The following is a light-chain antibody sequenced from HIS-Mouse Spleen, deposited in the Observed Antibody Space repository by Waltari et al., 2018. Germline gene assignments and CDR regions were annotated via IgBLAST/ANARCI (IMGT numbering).Light chain of an antibody. CDR3: QQYYSTPYT. CDR2: WAS. J-gene: IGKJ2*01. Sequence: IVMTQSPDSLAVSLGERATINCKSSQSVLYSSNNKNYLAWYQQKPGQPPKRLIYWASTRESGVPDRFSGSGSGTDFTLTISSLQAEDVAVYYCQQYYSTPYTFGQGTKLEIK. CDR1: QSVLYSSNNKNY. V-gene: IGKV4-1*01.